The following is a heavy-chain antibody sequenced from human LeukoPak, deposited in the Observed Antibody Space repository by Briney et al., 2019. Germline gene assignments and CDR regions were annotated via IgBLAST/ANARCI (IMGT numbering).Heavy chain of an antibody. V-gene: IGHV3-20*04. Sequence: GSLRLFCAASGFTFDDYGMSWVRQAPGKGLEWVSGINWNGGSTGYADSVKGRFTISRDNAKNSLYLQMNSLRAEDTALYYCARDDMTTHLFDCWGQGTLVTVSS. CDR2: INWNGGST. D-gene: IGHD4-11*01. J-gene: IGHJ4*02. CDR1: GFTFDDYG. CDR3: ARDDMTTHLFDC.